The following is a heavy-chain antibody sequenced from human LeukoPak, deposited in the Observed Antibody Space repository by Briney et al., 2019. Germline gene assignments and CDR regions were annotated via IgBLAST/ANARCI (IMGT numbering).Heavy chain of an antibody. D-gene: IGHD3-22*01. J-gene: IGHJ4*02. V-gene: IGHV4-59*01. Sequence: PSGTLSLTCTVSGGSISSYYWSWIRQPPGKGLEWIGYIYYSGSTNYNPSLKSRVTISVDTSKNQFSLKLSSVTAADTAVYYCARGSSGYLSYFDYWGQGTLVTVSS. CDR3: ARGSSGYLSYFDY. CDR2: IYYSGST. CDR1: GGSISSYY.